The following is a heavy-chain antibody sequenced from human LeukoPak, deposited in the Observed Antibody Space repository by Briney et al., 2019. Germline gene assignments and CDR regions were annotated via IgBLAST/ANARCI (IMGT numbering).Heavy chain of an antibody. CDR2: ISYDGSNK. CDR1: GFTFSSYA. D-gene: IGHD2-8*02. CDR3: AREGGGVGHTIDY. Sequence: GRSLRLSCAASGFTFSSYAMHWVRQAPGKGLGWVAVISYDGSNKYYADSVKGRFTISRDNSKNTLYLQMNSLRAEDTAVYYCAREGGGVGHTIDYWGQGTLVTVSS. J-gene: IGHJ4*02. V-gene: IGHV3-30-3*01.